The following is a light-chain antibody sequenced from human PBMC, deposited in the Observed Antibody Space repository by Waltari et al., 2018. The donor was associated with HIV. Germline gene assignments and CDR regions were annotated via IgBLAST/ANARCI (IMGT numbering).Light chain of an antibody. CDR3: CSYGGSSTWV. CDR2: EAI. V-gene: IGLV2-23*01. J-gene: IGLJ3*02. Sequence: QSALTQPAPVSGSPGQSNTISCTGTSSDVGNYNLVSWYQQHPGKAPKLIIYEAIKRPSGVSNRISASKSGNTASLTISGLQAEDEADYYCCSYGGSSTWVFGGGTKVTVL. CDR1: SSDVGNYNL.